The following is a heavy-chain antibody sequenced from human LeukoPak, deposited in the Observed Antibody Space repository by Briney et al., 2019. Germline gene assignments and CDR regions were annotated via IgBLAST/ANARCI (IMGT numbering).Heavy chain of an antibody. CDR1: GYSFTSYW. D-gene: IGHD3-10*01. V-gene: IGHV5-51*01. Sequence: RGESLKISCKGSGYSFTSYWIGWVRQMPGKGLEWMGIIYPGDSDTRYSPSFQGQVTISADKSISTAYLQWSSLKASDTAMFYCARLNMVRGAGVDYWGQGTLVTVSS. CDR3: ARLNMVRGAGVDY. CDR2: IYPGDSDT. J-gene: IGHJ4*02.